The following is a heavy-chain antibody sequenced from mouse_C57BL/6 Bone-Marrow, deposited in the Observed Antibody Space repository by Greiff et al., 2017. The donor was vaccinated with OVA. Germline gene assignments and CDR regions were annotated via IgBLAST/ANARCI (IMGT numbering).Heavy chain of an antibody. CDR3: ARGGIYYYGSSRAMDY. D-gene: IGHD1-1*01. CDR2: IHPNSGST. CDR1: GYTFTSYW. Sequence: QVQLKQPGAELVKPGASVKLSCKASGYTFTSYWMHWVKQRPGQGLEWIGMIHPNSGSTNYNEKFKSKATLTVDKSSSTAYMQLSSLTSEDSAVYYCARGGIYYYGSSRAMDYWGQGTSVTVSS. V-gene: IGHV1-64*01. J-gene: IGHJ4*01.